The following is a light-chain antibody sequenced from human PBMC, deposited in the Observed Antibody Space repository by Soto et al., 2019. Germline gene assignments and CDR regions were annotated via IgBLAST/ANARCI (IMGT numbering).Light chain of an antibody. CDR3: QQAKSFTVA. CDR1: QSAGNL. V-gene: IGKV3D-15*01. CDR2: YIA. J-gene: IGKJ5*01. Sequence: IVMTQSPATRSVSPGETASLSCRASQSAGNLLVWYQQKHGQAARLLIYYIATSATGIPARFSGSGSGTEVTIPIISRQSEDGSTYDCQQAKSFTVAFGQGTRLEIK.